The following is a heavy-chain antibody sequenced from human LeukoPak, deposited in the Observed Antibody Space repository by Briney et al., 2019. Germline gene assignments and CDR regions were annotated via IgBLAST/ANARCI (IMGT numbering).Heavy chain of an antibody. CDR2: IKPNSGGA. CDR1: GYTFTGYY. Sequence: ASVKVSCKPSGYTFTGYYIHWVRQAPAQGLEWMGWIKPNSGGANYAQKFQGRVTMTGDTSISTAYMDLSRLRSDDTAVYYCARAGGIVGATGPFDYWGQGTLVTVSS. CDR3: ARAGGIVGATGPFDY. D-gene: IGHD1-26*01. J-gene: IGHJ4*02. V-gene: IGHV1-2*02.